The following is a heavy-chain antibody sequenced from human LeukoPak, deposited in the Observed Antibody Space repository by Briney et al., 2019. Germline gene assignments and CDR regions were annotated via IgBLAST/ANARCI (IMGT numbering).Heavy chain of an antibody. J-gene: IGHJ4*02. D-gene: IGHD6-6*01. CDR1: GYSISSTYY. CDR3: SRDRSVGVLPAPPFDF. CDR2: VFHSGNT. Sequence: SETLSLTCTVSGYSISSTYYWGWIRQPPGKGLEWVGSVFHSGNTYYNPSLKSRLTISADTSKNQFSLTLTSVTAADTAVYYCSRDRSVGVLPAPPFDFWGQGTLVTVSS. V-gene: IGHV4-38-2*02.